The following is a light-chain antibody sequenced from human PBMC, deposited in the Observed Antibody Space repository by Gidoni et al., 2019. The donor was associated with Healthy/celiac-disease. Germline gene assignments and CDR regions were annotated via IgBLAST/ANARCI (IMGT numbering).Light chain of an antibody. CDR1: SSDVGSYNL. Sequence: QSALPHPASVSGSPGQSITLSCTGTSSDVGSYNLVSWYQKHPGKAHKLMIYEGSKRPAGVSKRFSGSKSGNTASLTISGLQAEDEADYYCGSDAGSSTSVFGGGTKLTVL. CDR3: GSDAGSSTSV. J-gene: IGLJ2*01. V-gene: IGLV2-23*01. CDR2: EGS.